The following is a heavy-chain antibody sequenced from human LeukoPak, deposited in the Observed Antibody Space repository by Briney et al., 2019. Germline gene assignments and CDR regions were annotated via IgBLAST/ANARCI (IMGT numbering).Heavy chain of an antibody. CDR3: ARRLGVVPAAIRPTYFDY. CDR1: GGSFSGYY. V-gene: IGHV4-34*01. CDR2: INHSGST. J-gene: IGHJ4*02. Sequence: SETLSLTCAVYGGSFSGYYWSWIRQPPGKGLEWIGEINHSGSTNYNPSLKSRVTISVDTSKNQFSLKLSSVTAADTAVYYCARRLGVVPAAIRPTYFDYWGQGTLVTVSS. D-gene: IGHD2-2*01.